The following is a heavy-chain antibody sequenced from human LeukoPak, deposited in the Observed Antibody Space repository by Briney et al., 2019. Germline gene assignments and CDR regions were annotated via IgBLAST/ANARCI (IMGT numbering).Heavy chain of an antibody. CDR1: GIILSNHG. V-gene: IGHV3-30-3*01. CDR2: LSYDGFKK. Sequence: GRSLRLSCAASGIILSNHGLHWVRQAPGKGLEWVALLSYDGFKKYYADSVKGRFTISRDNSNNTLYLQMNSLRAEDTAVYYCARDLRPLPIVVVPAATSSVAFDIWGQGTMVTVSS. CDR3: ARDLRPLPIVVVPAATSSVAFDI. J-gene: IGHJ3*02. D-gene: IGHD2-2*01.